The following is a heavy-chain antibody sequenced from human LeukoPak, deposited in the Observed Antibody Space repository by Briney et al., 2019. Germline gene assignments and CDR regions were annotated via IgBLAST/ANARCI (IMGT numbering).Heavy chain of an antibody. V-gene: IGHV4-39*01. CDR1: GGSISSSSYY. CDR3: ARLSVQGATFGAFDI. D-gene: IGHD3-16*01. Sequence: SETLSLTCTVSGGSISSSSYYWGWIRQPPGKGLEWIGCIDYSGSTYYSPSLKSRVTISVHTSKNQFSLKLSSVTAAGTAVYYCARLSVQGATFGAFDIWGQGTMVTVSS. CDR2: IDYSGST. J-gene: IGHJ3*02.